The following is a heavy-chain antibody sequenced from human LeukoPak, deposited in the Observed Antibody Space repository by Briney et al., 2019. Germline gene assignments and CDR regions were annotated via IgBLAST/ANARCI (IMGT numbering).Heavy chain of an antibody. CDR3: ARDRATIRLGNYYYYMDV. D-gene: IGHD5-12*01. CDR2: INPSGGST. Sequence: LWASVKVSCKASGYTFTSYYMHWVRQAPGQGLEWMGIINPSGGSTSYAQKFQGRVTMTRDTSTSTVYMEPSSLRSEDTAVYYCARDRATIRLGNYYYYMDVWGKGTTVTVSS. CDR1: GYTFTSYY. V-gene: IGHV1-46*01. J-gene: IGHJ6*03.